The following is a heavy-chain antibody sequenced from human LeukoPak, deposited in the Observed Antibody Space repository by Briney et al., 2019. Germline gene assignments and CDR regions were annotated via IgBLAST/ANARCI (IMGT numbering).Heavy chain of an antibody. J-gene: IGHJ3*02. CDR3: ARVDRGGAKRGYAFDI. CDR2: ISSSSSYI. CDR1: GFTFSSYS. D-gene: IGHD1-26*01. Sequence: PGGSLRLSCAASGFTFSSYSMNWVRQAPGKGLEWVSSISSSSSYIYYADSVKGRFTISRDNAKNSLYLQMNSLRAEDTAVYYCARVDRGGAKRGYAFDIWGQGTMVTVSS. V-gene: IGHV3-21*01.